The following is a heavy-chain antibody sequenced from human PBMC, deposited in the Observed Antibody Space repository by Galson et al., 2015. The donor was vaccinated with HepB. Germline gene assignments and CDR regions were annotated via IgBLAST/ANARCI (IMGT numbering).Heavy chain of an antibody. CDR3: AIWGRGSGVDY. Sequence: SVKVSCKASVYTFTSYHITWVRQAPGQGLEWMGWISAYNGNTNYAQKLQGRVTMTTDTSTSTAYMELRSLRSDDTAVYYCAIWGRGSGVDYWGQGTLATVSS. V-gene: IGHV1-18*01. CDR1: VYTFTSYH. CDR2: ISAYNGNT. J-gene: IGHJ4*02. D-gene: IGHD3-16*01.